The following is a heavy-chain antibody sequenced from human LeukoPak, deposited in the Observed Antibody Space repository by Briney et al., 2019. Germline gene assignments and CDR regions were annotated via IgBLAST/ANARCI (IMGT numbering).Heavy chain of an antibody. CDR1: GYTFTGYY. CDR2: INPNSGGT. Sequence: GASVKVSRKASGYTFTGYYMHWVRQAPGQGLEWMGWINPNSGGTNYAQKFQGRVTMTRDTSISTAHMELSRLRSDDTAVYYCANIAAATSDAFDIWGQGTMVTVSS. J-gene: IGHJ3*02. CDR3: ANIAAATSDAFDI. V-gene: IGHV1-2*02. D-gene: IGHD6-13*01.